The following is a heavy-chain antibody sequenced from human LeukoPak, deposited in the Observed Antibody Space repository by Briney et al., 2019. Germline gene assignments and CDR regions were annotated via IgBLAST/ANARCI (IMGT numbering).Heavy chain of an antibody. CDR3: AKDGLYYYDSSGFYFDY. CDR2: INTNTGNP. CDR1: GYTFTSYA. J-gene: IGHJ4*02. Sequence: GASVKVSCKASGYTFTSYAMNWVRQAPGQGLEWMGWINTNTGNPTYAQGFTGRFVFSLDTSVSTAYLQISSLKAEDTAVYYCAKDGLYYYDSSGFYFDYWGQGTLVTVSS. D-gene: IGHD3-22*01. V-gene: IGHV7-4-1*02.